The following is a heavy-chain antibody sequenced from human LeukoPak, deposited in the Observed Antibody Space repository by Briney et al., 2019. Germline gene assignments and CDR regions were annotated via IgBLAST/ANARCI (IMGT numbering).Heavy chain of an antibody. CDR1: GGSFTDYF. D-gene: IGHD3-22*01. V-gene: IGHV4-34*01. J-gene: IGHJ6*02. CDR2: INDYTGDT. CDR3: ARGRIAKIVVVHSFSYGMDV. Sequence: SETLSLTCTVYGGSFTDYFWTWIRQSPGKGLEWIGEINDYTGDTNYNPSLNSRVSISLEKSKNQFSLELRSVTAADTAVYYCARGRIAKIVVVHSFSYGMDVWGQGTTVPVSS.